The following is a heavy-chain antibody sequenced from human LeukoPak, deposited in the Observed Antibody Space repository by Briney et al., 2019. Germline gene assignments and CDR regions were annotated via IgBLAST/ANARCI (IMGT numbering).Heavy chain of an antibody. V-gene: IGHV4-59*08. CDR3: ARRDSSGWYTFDY. J-gene: IGHJ4*02. CDR2: IYYSGST. CDR1: GGSISSYY. Sequence: SETLSLTCTVSGGSISSYYWSWIRQPPGKGLEWIGYIYYSGSTNYNPSLKSRVTISVDTSKNQFSLKLSSVTAADTAVYYCARRDSSGWYTFDYWGQGTLVTVSS. D-gene: IGHD6-19*01.